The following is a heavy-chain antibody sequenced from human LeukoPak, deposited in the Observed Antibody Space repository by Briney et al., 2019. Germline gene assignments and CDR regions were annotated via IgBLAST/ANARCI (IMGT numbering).Heavy chain of an antibody. D-gene: IGHD2-21*01. CDR2: IYYSGST. V-gene: IGHV4-59*01. J-gene: IGHJ5*02. Sequence: SETLSLTCTVSGGSISSYYWSWIRQPPGKGLEWIGHIYYSGSTNYNPSLKSRVTISVGTSKNQFSLKLSSVTAADAAVYYCAREFRHGAFDPWGQGTLVTVSS. CDR1: GGSISSYY. CDR3: AREFRHGAFDP.